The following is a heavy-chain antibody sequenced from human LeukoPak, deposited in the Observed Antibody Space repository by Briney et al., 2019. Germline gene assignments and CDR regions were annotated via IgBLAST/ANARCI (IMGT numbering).Heavy chain of an antibody. J-gene: IGHJ4*02. CDR2: IYSGGST. V-gene: IGHV3-66*01. D-gene: IGHD3-22*01. Sequence: GGSLRLSCAASGFTVSSNYMSWVRQAPGMGLEWVSVIYSGGSTYYADSVKGRFTISRDNSKNTLYLQMNSPRAEDTAVYYCARGADYYDSSGYYGEFDYWGQGTLVTVSS. CDR3: ARGADYYDSSGYYGEFDY. CDR1: GFTVSSNY.